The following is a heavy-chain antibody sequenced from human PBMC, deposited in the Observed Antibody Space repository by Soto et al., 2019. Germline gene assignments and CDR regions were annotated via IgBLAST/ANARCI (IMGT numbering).Heavy chain of an antibody. D-gene: IGHD3-10*01. CDR3: AKSRGSGSYFNPSDAFDF. V-gene: IGHV3-23*01. Sequence: EVQLLDSGGGLVQPGGSLRLSCAASGFTFSSYAMSWVRQAPGKGLEWVSSISGSGGGTYYADSVKGRFTISRDNSKNTLSLQTNSLRAEDTAVYYCAKSRGSGSYFNPSDAFDFWGQGTMVTVSS. CDR1: GFTFSSYA. CDR2: ISGSGGGT. J-gene: IGHJ3*01.